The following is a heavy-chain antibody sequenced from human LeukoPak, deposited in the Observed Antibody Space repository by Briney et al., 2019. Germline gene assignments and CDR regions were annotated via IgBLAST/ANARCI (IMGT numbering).Heavy chain of an antibody. V-gene: IGHV3-74*01. CDR2: INSDGSST. CDR3: ARDYYDSSGSSWFDP. Sequence: GGSLRLSCAASGFTFSSYWMHWVRQAPGKGLVWVSRINSDGSSTSHADSVKGRFTISRDNAKNSLYLQMNSLRAKDTALYYCARDYYDSSGSSWFDPWGQGTLVTVSS. J-gene: IGHJ5*02. CDR1: GFTFSSYW. D-gene: IGHD3-22*01.